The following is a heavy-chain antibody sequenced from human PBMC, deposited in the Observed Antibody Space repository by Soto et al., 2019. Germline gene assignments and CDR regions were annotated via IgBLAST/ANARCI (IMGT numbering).Heavy chain of an antibody. J-gene: IGHJ5*02. CDR3: ARGHQGSRYDFWSGPYNWFDP. CDR1: GGTFSSYA. CDR2: IIPIFGTA. D-gene: IGHD3-3*01. Sequence: GASVKVSCKASGGTFSSYAISWVRQAPGQGLEWMGGIIPIFGTANYAQKFQGRVTITADESTSTAYMELSSLRSEDTAVYYCARGHQGSRYDFWSGPYNWFDPWGQGTLVTVSS. V-gene: IGHV1-69*13.